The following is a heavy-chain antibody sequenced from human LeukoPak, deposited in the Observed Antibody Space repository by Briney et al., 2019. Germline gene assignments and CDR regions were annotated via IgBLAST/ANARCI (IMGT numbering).Heavy chain of an antibody. Sequence: GGSLRLSCAASGFTFSNAWMSWVRQAPGKGLEWVGRIKSKTDGGTTDYAAPEKGRFTISRDDSKNTLYLQMNSLKTEDTAVYYCTTDLFADFWSGYEQEYYYYYMDVWGKGTTVTVSS. J-gene: IGHJ6*03. CDR3: TTDLFADFWSGYEQEYYYYYMDV. D-gene: IGHD3-3*01. CDR1: GFTFSNAW. CDR2: IKSKTDGGTT. V-gene: IGHV3-15*01.